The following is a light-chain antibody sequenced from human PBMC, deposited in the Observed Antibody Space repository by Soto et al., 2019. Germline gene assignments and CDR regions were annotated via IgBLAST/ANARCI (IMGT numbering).Light chain of an antibody. J-gene: IGKJ4*01. V-gene: IGKV1-12*01. CDR3: QQANSFPLT. CDR2: AAS. Sequence: DIQMTQSPSSVSASIGDRVIINCRASRDISSRLAWYQQRPGRAPRLLIYAASNLQSGVPSRFRGSGSGTDFTLSISSLQPEDFEIYYCQQANSFPLTFGGGTKVDIK. CDR1: RDISSR.